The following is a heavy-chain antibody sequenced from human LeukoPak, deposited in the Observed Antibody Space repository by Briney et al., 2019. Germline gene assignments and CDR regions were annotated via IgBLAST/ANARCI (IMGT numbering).Heavy chain of an antibody. J-gene: IGHJ4*02. V-gene: IGHV3-48*04. Sequence: GGSLRLSCAASGFTFSSYSMNWVRQAPGKGLEWVSYISSSSSTIYYADSVKGRFTISRDNAKNSLYLQMNSLRAEDTAVYYCARQPRDYYGSGSYFDYWGQGTLVTVSS. D-gene: IGHD3-10*01. CDR1: GFTFSSYS. CDR2: ISSSSSTI. CDR3: ARQPRDYYGSGSYFDY.